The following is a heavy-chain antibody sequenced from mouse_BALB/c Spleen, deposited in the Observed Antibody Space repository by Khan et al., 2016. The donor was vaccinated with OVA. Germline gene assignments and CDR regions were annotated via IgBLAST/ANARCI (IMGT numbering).Heavy chain of an antibody. J-gene: IGHJ2*01. Sequence: QVQLMESGAALAKPGASVKMSCKASGYTFSTYWMHWVKQRPGQGLEWIGYINPTSGYTDYNEKFKDKATLSADKSSSTAYMQLSRLTSEDSGVYYGTRDRIDYWGQGTTLTVSS. CDR1: GYTFSTYW. CDR3: TRDRIDY. CDR2: INPTSGYT. V-gene: IGHV1-7*01.